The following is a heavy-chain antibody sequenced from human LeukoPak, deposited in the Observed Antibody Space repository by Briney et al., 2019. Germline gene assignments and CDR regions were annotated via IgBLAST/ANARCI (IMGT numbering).Heavy chain of an antibody. CDR3: AGAPTGTGNFHH. CDR2: IYTSEST. CDR1: GGSISTYY. J-gene: IGHJ1*01. V-gene: IGHV4-4*07. D-gene: IGHD1-1*01. Sequence: SETLSLTCTVSGGSISTYYWSWIRQPAGKGLEWIGRIYTSESTNYNPSLKSRVTMSLDTSKNQFSLKLSSVTAADTAVYYCAGAPTGTGNFHHWGQGTLVTVSS.